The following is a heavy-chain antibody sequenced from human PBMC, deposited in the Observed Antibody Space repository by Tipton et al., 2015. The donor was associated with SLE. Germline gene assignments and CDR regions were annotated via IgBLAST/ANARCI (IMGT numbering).Heavy chain of an antibody. CDR3: ARDLVTYYYDSSGLYYFDY. J-gene: IGHJ4*02. V-gene: IGHV4-39*07. CDR2: IYYSGST. CDR1: GGSISSGGYY. Sequence: TLSLTCTVSGGSISSGGYYWDWIRQPPGKGLEWIGSIYYSGSTYYNPSLKSRVTISVDTSKNQFSLKLSSVTAADTAVYYCARDLVTYYYDSSGLYYFDYWGQGTLVTVSS. D-gene: IGHD3-22*01.